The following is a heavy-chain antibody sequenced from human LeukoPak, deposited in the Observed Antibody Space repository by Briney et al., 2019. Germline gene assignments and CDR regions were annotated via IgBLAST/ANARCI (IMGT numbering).Heavy chain of an antibody. J-gene: IGHJ4*02. D-gene: IGHD3-16*02. V-gene: IGHV3-23*01. Sequence: GGSLRLSCAASGFSFSTYGMHWVRQAPGKGLEWVSAISGSGGSTYYADSVKGRFTISRDNSKNTLYLQMNSLRAEDTAVYYCAKDRIMITFGGVIAIDYWGQGTLVTVSS. CDR3: AKDRIMITFGGVIAIDY. CDR2: ISGSGGST. CDR1: GFSFSTYG.